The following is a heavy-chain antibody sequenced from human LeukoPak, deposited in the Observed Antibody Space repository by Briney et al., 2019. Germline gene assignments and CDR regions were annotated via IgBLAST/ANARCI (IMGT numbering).Heavy chain of an antibody. D-gene: IGHD2-21*01. Sequence: GGSLRLSCAASGFTLSSYNMNWVRQAPGKGLEWVSYISSSSSTIYYADSVKGRFTISRDNAKNTLYLQMNSLRAEDTAVYYCVREGRLFSQHWGQGTLVTVSS. CDR2: ISSSSSTI. CDR3: VREGRLFSQH. J-gene: IGHJ1*01. V-gene: IGHV3-48*04. CDR1: GFTLSSYN.